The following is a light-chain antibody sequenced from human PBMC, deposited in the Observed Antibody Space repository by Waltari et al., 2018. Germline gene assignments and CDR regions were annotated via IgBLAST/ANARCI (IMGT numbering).Light chain of an antibody. CDR2: DVS. J-gene: IGLJ2*01. Sequence: QSALTQPASVSGSPGQSITISCTGTSSDVGGYNYVSWYQQHPGKAPKLMIYDVSNRPSGGSNRVSGSKSGNTASLTISGLQAEDEADYYCSSYTSSSTFGVFGGGTKLTVL. CDR1: SSDVGGYNY. V-gene: IGLV2-14*01. CDR3: SSYTSSSTFGV.